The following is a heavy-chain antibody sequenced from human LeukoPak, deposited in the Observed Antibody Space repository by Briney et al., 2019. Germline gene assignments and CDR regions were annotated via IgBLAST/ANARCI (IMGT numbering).Heavy chain of an antibody. Sequence: PGGSLRLSCAASGFILSSYWMHWVRQAPGKGLEWVSRMNGEGSSTSSADSVKGRFSISRDIAKNTLYLQMNSLRVEDTAVYYCVTLTSAVGEDAFDIWAQGTLVTVSS. D-gene: IGHD4-23*01. CDR1: GFILSSYW. J-gene: IGHJ3*02. V-gene: IGHV3-74*01. CDR2: MNGEGSST. CDR3: VTLTSAVGEDAFDI.